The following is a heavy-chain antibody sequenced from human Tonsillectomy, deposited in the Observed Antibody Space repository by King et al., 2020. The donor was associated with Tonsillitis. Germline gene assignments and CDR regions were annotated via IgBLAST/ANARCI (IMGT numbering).Heavy chain of an antibody. D-gene: IGHD3-10*01. J-gene: IGHJ4*02. Sequence: VQLVESGGGVVQPGGSLSLSCAASGFTFSSYGMHWVRWATGKGLEWVAFIRYDGSDKSYADSVKGRFTISKDNSKNILYLQMDSLRPEDTAVYYCAAGIDYDGSGSSNVDYWGQGTLVTVSS. CDR2: IRYDGSDK. V-gene: IGHV3-30*02. CDR1: GFTFSSYG. CDR3: AAGIDYDGSGSSNVDY.